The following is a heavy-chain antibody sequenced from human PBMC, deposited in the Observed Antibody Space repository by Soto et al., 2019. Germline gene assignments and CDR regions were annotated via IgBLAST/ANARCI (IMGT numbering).Heavy chain of an antibody. CDR2: IYYSGNT. V-gene: IGHV4-61*01. J-gene: IGHJ4*02. CDR3: AREAVRGSSIDY. CDR1: GGSVTSDFYY. Sequence: QVQLQESGPGLVKPSETLSLTCTVSGGSVTSDFYYWSWIRQPPGKGLEWIAYIYYSGNTNYNSSLKSRVTISVDTSKNQFSLRLTSVTAADTAVYYCAREAVRGSSIDYWGQGTLVTVSS. D-gene: IGHD1-26*01.